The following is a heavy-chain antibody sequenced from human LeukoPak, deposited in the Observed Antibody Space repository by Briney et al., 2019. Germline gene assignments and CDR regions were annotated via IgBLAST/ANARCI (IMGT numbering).Heavy chain of an antibody. J-gene: IGHJ6*02. Sequence: SETLSLTCAVFGGSFSDYSWTWIRQTPGKGLEWIGEINHRGGTNYNPSLKSRVTISVDTSKNQFSLKLSSVTAADTAVYYCARGERSSTYGMDVWGQGTTVTVSS. CDR1: GGSFSDYS. V-gene: IGHV4-34*01. CDR3: ARGERSSTYGMDV. CDR2: INHRGGT. D-gene: IGHD6-13*01.